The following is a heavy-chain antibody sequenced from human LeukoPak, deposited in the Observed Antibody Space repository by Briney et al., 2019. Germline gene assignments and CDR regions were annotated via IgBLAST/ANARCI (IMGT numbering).Heavy chain of an antibody. V-gene: IGHV4-59*02. J-gene: IGHJ4*02. Sequence: SETLSLTCAVSGASVTSSHWNWIRQLPGKGLEWIGCLSYTGKTDYNPSLSGRVTMSLGTSNNQVSLTLRSVTAADTAVYYCSAGYFEPFAHWGQGILVAVSS. CDR2: LSYTGKT. CDR3: SAGYFEPFAH. CDR1: GASVTSSH. D-gene: IGHD3-9*01.